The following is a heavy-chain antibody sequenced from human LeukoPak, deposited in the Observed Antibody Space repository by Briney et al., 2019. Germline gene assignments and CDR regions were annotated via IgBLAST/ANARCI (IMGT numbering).Heavy chain of an antibody. CDR1: GFTFSDFS. D-gene: IGHD3-22*01. J-gene: IGHJ4*02. Sequence: GGSLRLPCPPSGFTFSDFSKTWVRQAPGTGLDWAWSINQTITSLYYADAVRGRFTISRDNAKSSLYLQMNSLRAEDTAVYYCVRLRRNSDRSDYYYYYNSWGQGTLVTVSS. V-gene: IGHV3-21*01. CDR2: INQTITSL. CDR3: VRLRRNSDRSDYYYYYNS.